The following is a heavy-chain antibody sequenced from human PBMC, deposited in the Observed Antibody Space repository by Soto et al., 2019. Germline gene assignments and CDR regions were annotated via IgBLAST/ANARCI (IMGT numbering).Heavy chain of an antibody. D-gene: IGHD6-13*01. CDR3: ARDSGIAAAGTTDNWFDP. V-gene: IGHV1-18*04. Sequence: VASVKVSCKASVYTFTSYGISWVRQAPGQGLEWMGWISAYNGNTNYAQKLQGRVTMTTDTSTSTAYMELRSLRSDDTAVYYCARDSGIAAAGTTDNWFDPWGQGTLVTVSS. J-gene: IGHJ5*02. CDR1: VYTFTSYG. CDR2: ISAYNGNT.